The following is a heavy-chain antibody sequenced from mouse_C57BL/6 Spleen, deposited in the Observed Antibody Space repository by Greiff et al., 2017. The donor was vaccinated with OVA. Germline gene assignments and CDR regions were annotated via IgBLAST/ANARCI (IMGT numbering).Heavy chain of an antibody. D-gene: IGHD2-2*01. CDR2: IHPNSGST. CDR3: ALYGYDGAMDY. J-gene: IGHJ4*01. CDR1: GYTFTSYW. V-gene: IGHV1-64*01. Sequence: VQLQQPGAELVKPGASVKLSCKASGYTFTSYWMHWVKQRPGQGLEWIGMIHPNSGSTNYNEKFKSKATLTVDKSSSTAYMQLSSLTSEDSAVYYCALYGYDGAMDYWGQGTSVTVSS.